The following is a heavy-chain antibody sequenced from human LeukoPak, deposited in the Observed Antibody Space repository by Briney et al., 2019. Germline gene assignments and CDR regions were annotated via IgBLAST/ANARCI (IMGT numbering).Heavy chain of an antibody. V-gene: IGHV3-23*01. CDR3: AKDGIVGATNPEYFYY. J-gene: IGHJ4*02. Sequence: GGTLRLSCAASGFTFSSYAVSWVRQAPGKGLEWVSAISGSGGSTYYADSVKGRFTISRDNSKNTLYLQMNSLRAADTAVYYFAKDGIVGATNPEYFYYWGQGTPVTVSS. CDR2: ISGSGGST. D-gene: IGHD1-26*01. CDR1: GFTFSSYA.